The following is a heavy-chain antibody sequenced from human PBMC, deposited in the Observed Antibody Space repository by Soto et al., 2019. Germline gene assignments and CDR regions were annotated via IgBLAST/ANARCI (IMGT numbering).Heavy chain of an antibody. CDR2: LSYSGSA. J-gene: IGHJ4*02. CDR3: ARGDGSWAFVDY. V-gene: IGHV4-31*03. CDR1: GGSMSSGGYY. D-gene: IGHD6-13*01. Sequence: QVQLQESGPGLVKPSQTLSLTCTVSGGSMSSGGYYWSWIRQHPGGGLEWIGYLSYSGSAYYSPSLKSRLSMSVDTSKNQFSLKLSSVTAADTAVYYCARGDGSWAFVDYWGQGTLVAVSS.